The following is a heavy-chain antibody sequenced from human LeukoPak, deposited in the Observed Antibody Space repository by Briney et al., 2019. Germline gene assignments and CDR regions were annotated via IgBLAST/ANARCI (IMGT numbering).Heavy chain of an antibody. D-gene: IGHD1-26*01. CDR3: AKSLNLAGSYYAGPNWFDP. J-gene: IGHJ5*02. Sequence: PGGSLRLSCAASGFTFSSYGMHWVRQAPGKGLEWVAVISYDGSNKYYADSVKGRFTISRDNSKNTLYLQMNSLRAEDTAVYYCAKSLNLAGSYYAGPNWFDPWGQGTLVTVSS. CDR1: GFTFSSYG. V-gene: IGHV3-30*18. CDR2: ISYDGSNK.